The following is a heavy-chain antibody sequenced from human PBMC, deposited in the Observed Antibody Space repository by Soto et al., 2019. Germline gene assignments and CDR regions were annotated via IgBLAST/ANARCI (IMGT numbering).Heavy chain of an antibody. CDR3: ATDLERYDFWALFDP. CDR1: GITLSGSY. Sequence: GGSLRLSCAASGITLSGSYTSWIRQAPGKGLEWVSYISSSGTTDYAAPVKGRFTISRDDSKNTLYLQMNSLETDDTAVYYCATDLERYDFWALFDPRGRGTLVTVSS. D-gene: IGHD3-3*01. CDR2: ISSSGTT. J-gene: IGHJ5*02. V-gene: IGHV3-15*01.